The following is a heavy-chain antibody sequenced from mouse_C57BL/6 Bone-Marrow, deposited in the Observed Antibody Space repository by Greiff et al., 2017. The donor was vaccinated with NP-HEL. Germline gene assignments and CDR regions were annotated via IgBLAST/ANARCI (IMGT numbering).Heavy chain of an antibody. J-gene: IGHJ4*01. CDR1: GFTFSSYA. Sequence: EVQVVESGGGLVKPGGSLKLSCAASGFTFSSYAMSWVRQTPEKRLEWVATISDGGSYTYYPDNVKGRFTISRDNAKNNLYLQMSHLKSEDTAMYYCARGHYYGSSYAMDYWGQGTSVTVSS. CDR3: ARGHYYGSSYAMDY. D-gene: IGHD1-1*01. V-gene: IGHV5-4*01. CDR2: ISDGGSYT.